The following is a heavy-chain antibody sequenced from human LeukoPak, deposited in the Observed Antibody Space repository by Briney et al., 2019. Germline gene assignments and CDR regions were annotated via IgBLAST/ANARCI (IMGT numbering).Heavy chain of an antibody. J-gene: IGHJ4*02. CDR2: MSEDGSSK. CDR3: AKRPSDYADYVTYFDY. CDR1: GFSFISYG. Sequence: PGGSLRLSCAASGFSFISYGMHWVRQAPGKGLEWVGVMSEDGSSKDYADSVKGRFTISRDNSKEILYLQMNSLRDEDPAVYYCAKRPSDYADYVTYFDYWGQGTLVTVSS. D-gene: IGHD4-17*01. V-gene: IGHV3-30*18.